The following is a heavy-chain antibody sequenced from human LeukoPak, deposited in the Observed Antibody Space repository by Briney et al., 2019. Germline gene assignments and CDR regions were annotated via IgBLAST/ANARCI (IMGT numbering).Heavy chain of an antibody. Sequence: GGSLGLSCAASGFSVSGDFMSWVRQAPGKGPEWVSVIDTAGTTHYADSVKGRFTISRHSRKNTLYLEMNSLTSEDTAVYYCARGRWFDPWGQGTLVTVSS. CDR1: GFSVSGDF. CDR2: IDTAGTT. J-gene: IGHJ5*02. V-gene: IGHV3-53*04. CDR3: ARGRWFDP.